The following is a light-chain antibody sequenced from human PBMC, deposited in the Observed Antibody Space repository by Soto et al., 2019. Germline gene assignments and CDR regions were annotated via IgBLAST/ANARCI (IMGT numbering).Light chain of an antibody. V-gene: IGKV2-30*01. CDR1: QTLVYSDGNTY. J-gene: IGKJ1*01. Sequence: EVVMTQSPLSRTVTIAQPASISVRSTQTLVYSDGNTYLKWFQQRPGQSPRRLSYKVSNRDSGVPDRFSGSGSVTYLTLKISRVEAEDAGVYYCMQALQTPRTFGQGTKVDIK. CDR3: MQALQTPRT. CDR2: KVS.